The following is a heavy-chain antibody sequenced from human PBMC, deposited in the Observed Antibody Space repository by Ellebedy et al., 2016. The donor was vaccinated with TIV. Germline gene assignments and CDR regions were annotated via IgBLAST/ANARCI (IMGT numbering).Heavy chain of an antibody. D-gene: IGHD4-17*01. CDR3: ASSRPFTTVTTNDAFHI. CDR1: GDSINSYY. J-gene: IGHJ3*02. V-gene: IGHV4-59*08. Sequence: SETLSLTCTVSGDSINSYYWSWIRQPPGKGLEWIGYIYYSGSTYYNPSLKSRVTISIDTSKNQFSLKLSSVTAADTAVYYCASSRPFTTVTTNDAFHIWGQGTMVTVSS. CDR2: IYYSGST.